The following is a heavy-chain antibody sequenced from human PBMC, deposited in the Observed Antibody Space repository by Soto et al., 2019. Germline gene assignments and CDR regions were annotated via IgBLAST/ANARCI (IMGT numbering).Heavy chain of an antibody. J-gene: IGHJ4*02. D-gene: IGHD3-10*01. CDR3: AGGDYAGAGTFYLTDH. CDR2: INGDGRTT. CDR1: GLIFNNYW. V-gene: IGHV3-74*01. Sequence: VQLVESGGGLVQPGGSLRLSCTASGLIFNNYWMHWVRQPPGKGPVWVSRINGDGRTTTYADSVRGRFTISRDNAKNTVYLQMNSLRAEDTAVYYCAGGDYAGAGTFYLTDHWGQGSLVTVSS.